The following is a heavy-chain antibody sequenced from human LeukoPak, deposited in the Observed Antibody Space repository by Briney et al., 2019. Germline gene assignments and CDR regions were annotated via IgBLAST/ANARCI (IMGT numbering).Heavy chain of an antibody. Sequence: SETLSLTCAVSGYSICSGYYWGWIRQPPGKGLEWIGSIYHSGSTYYNPSLKSRVTISVDTSKNQFSLKLSSVTAADTAVYYCARHRDYDFWSGYPDAFDIWGQGTMVTVSS. V-gene: IGHV4-38-2*01. J-gene: IGHJ3*02. D-gene: IGHD3-3*01. CDR1: GYSICSGYY. CDR3: ARHRDYDFWSGYPDAFDI. CDR2: IYHSGST.